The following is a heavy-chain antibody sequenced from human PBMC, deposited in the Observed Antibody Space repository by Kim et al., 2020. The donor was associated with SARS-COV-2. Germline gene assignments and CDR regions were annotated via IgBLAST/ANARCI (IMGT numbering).Heavy chain of an antibody. Sequence: DSVKGRCRIARDNARNTVNLQMNSRRDEDTAVYYCAKDSGNEFGDQLDCWGQGSLVTVSS. CDR3: AKDSGNEFGDQLDC. D-gene: IGHD2-21*01. J-gene: IGHJ4*02. V-gene: IGHV3-23*02.